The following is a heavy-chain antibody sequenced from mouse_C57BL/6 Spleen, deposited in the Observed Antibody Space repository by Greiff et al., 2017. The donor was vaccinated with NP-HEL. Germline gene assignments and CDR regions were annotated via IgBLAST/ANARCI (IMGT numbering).Heavy chain of an antibody. CDR3: ASGLYDYDGDYYAMDY. J-gene: IGHJ4*01. Sequence: EVQLQQSGPELVKPGASVKISCKASGYTFTDYYMNWVKQSHGKSLEWIGDINPNNGGTSYNQKFKGKATLTVDKSSSTAYMELRSLTSEDSAVYYCASGLYDYDGDYYAMDYWGQGTSVTVSS. D-gene: IGHD2-4*01. V-gene: IGHV1-26*01. CDR2: INPNNGGT. CDR1: GYTFTDYY.